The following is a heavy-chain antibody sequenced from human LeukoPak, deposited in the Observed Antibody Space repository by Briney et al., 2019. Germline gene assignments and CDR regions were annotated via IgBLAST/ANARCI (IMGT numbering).Heavy chain of an antibody. V-gene: IGHV3-23*01. CDR3: ARGLGYYFDY. CDR1: GFTFSSYA. CDR2: ISGSGGSI. D-gene: IGHD3-10*01. Sequence: GGSLRLSCAASGFTFSSYAMSWVRQAPGKGLEWVSAISGSGGSIYYADSVKGRFTISRDNAKNSLYLQMNSLRAEDTAVYYCARGLGYYFDYWGQGTLVTVSS. J-gene: IGHJ4*02.